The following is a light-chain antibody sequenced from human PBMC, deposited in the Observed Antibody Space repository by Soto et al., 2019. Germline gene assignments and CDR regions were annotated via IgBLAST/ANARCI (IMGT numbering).Light chain of an antibody. CDR2: HDS. CDR3: QVWDSCCDLV. Sequence: SYELAQAPSVSAAPGKTARITCGGENIESKSVHWYQQKPGQAPVLVISHDSDRPSGVPERFSGSNSENTATLTISRAEAGDEADYYCQVWDSCCDLVFGGGTKLTVL. V-gene: IGLV3-21*03. J-gene: IGLJ2*01. CDR1: NIESKS.